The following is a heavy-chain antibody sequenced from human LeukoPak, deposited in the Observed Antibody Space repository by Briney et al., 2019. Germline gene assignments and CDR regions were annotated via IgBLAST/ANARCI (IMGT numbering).Heavy chain of an antibody. V-gene: IGHV4-39*07. CDR1: GGSISSGDHY. CDR2: VYSSGST. D-gene: IGHD5/OR15-5a*01. J-gene: IGHJ1*01. CDR3: EGWQAVFEYFQQ. Sequence: SETLSLTCTVFGGSISSGDHYWDWLRQPPGKGLEWIATVYSSGSTYYNQSLQSRVSISLDTPKNQFSLKLRAVTAADTAGYYCEGWQAVFEYFQQGGKGTVVSVS.